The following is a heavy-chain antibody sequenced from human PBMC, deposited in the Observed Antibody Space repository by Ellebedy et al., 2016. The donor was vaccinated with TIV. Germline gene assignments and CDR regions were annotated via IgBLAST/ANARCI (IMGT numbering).Heavy chain of an antibody. D-gene: IGHD2-15*01. CDR2: IIPILGIA. V-gene: IGHV1-69*04. J-gene: IGHJ6*02. CDR1: GGTFSSYA. CDR3: AREVVAATPYYYYGMDV. Sequence: AASVKVSCKASGGTFSSYAISWVRQAPGQGLEWMGRIIPILGIANYAQKFQGRVTITADKSTSTAYMELSSLRSEDTAVYYCAREVVAATPYYYYGMDVWGQGTTVTVSS.